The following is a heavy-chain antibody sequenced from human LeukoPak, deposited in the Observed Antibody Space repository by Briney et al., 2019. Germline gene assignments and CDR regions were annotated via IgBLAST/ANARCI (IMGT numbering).Heavy chain of an antibody. CDR1: GYTFISYG. CDR2: ISGYNGNT. J-gene: IGHJ3*02. Sequence: ASVKVSCKASGYTFISYGISRVRQAPGQGLEWMGWISGYNGNTKYAQRFQGRVTMTTDTSTDTVYMELRSLKSDDTAVYYCARVDTSMEDAFDIWGQGTMVAVSS. CDR3: ARVDTSMEDAFDI. D-gene: IGHD5-18*01. V-gene: IGHV1-18*04.